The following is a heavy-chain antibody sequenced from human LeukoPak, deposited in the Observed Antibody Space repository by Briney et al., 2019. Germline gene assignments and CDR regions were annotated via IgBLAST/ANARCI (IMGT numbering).Heavy chain of an antibody. Sequence: SETPSLTCAVSGYSISSGYYWGWIRQPPGKGLEWIGSIYHSGSTYYNPSLKSRVTISVDTSKNQFSLKLSSVTAADTAVYYCARGGIPNFDPWGQGTLVTVSS. CDR2: IYHSGST. CDR3: ARGGIPNFDP. V-gene: IGHV4-38-2*01. J-gene: IGHJ5*02. D-gene: IGHD2-2*02. CDR1: GYSISSGYY.